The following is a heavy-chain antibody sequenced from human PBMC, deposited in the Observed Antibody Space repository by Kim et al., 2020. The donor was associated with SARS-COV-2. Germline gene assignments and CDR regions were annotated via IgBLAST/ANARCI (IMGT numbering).Heavy chain of an antibody. CDR2: ISGSGGST. J-gene: IGHJ5*02. V-gene: IGHV3-23*01. Sequence: GGSLRLSCAASGFTFSSYAMSWVRQAPGKGLEWVSAISGSGGSTYYADSVKGRFTISRDNSKNTLYLQMNSLRAEDTTVYYCAKDKTSQGIKWYSRGGSSSWGQGTLVTVSS. D-gene: IGHD6-13*01. CDR3: AKDKTSQGIKWYSRGGSSS. CDR1: GFTFSSYA.